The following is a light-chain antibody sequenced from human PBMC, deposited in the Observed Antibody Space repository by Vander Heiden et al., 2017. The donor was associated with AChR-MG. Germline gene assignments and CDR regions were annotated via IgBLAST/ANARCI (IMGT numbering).Light chain of an antibody. CDR3: QQRQQPQVT. CDR1: QSVSSY. V-gene: IGKV3-11*01. Sequence: EIVLTQSPATLSLSPGERATLSCRASQSVSSYLAWYHQKPGKAPRLLIYDASNRATGIPARFSGSGSGTDFTLTISSLEPEDFAVYYCQQRQQPQVTFGQGTKLEIK. J-gene: IGKJ2*01. CDR2: DAS.